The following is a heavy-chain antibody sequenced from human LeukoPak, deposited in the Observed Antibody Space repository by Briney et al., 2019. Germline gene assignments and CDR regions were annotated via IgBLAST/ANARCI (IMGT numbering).Heavy chain of an antibody. D-gene: IGHD4-23*01. J-gene: IGHJ6*02. CDR2: IKSKTDGGTT. CDR1: GFTFSNAW. CDR3: TTDHLTTVVPPYGMDV. Sequence: PGGSQRLSCAASGFTFSNAWMSWVRQAPGKGLEWVGRIKSKTDGGTTDYAAPVKGRFTISRDDSKNTLYLQMNSLKTEDTAVYYCTTDHLTTVVPPYGMDVWGQGTTVTVSS. V-gene: IGHV3-15*01.